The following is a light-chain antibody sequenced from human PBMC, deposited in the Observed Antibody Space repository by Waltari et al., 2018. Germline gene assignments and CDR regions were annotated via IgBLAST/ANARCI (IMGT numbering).Light chain of an antibody. CDR2: DGA. Sequence: LVLTQSPATLSLSPGARATLSCRASQSISSYLAWYQQKPGQAPRLLICDGANRATGIPARFSGSGSKTDFTLTIASLEPEDSAVYYCQQSYNWPRTFGQGTKVEIK. J-gene: IGKJ1*01. CDR3: QQSYNWPRT. V-gene: IGKV3-11*01. CDR1: QSISSY.